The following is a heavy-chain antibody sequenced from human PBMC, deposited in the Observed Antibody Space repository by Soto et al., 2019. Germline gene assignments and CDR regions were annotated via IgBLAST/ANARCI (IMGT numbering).Heavy chain of an antibody. D-gene: IGHD3-10*01. CDR3: AKDRIVMIRGVMNYYGMDV. CDR1: GFTFSNYG. CDR2: ILYDGSDK. V-gene: IGHV3-30*18. J-gene: IGHJ6*02. Sequence: QVQLVESGGGVVQPGRSLRLCCAASGFTFSNYGMHWVRQAPGKGLEWVAFILYDGSDKYFADSVKGRFTISRDNSKNTLDLQMNSLRAEDTAVYYCAKDRIVMIRGVMNYYGMDVWGQGTTVTVSS.